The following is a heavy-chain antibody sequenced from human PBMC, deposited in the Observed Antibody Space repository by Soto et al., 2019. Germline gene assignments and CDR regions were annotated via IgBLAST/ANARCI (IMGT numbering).Heavy chain of an antibody. CDR3: ARDYGSGHNWFDP. Sequence: QVQLVQSGAEVKKPGASVKVSCKASGYTFTGYYMHWVRQAPGQGLEWMGWINPNSGGTNYAQKCQGRVTMTRDTSISTAYMELSRLRSDDTAVYYCARDYGSGHNWFDPWGQGTLVTVAS. J-gene: IGHJ5*02. V-gene: IGHV1-2*02. CDR2: INPNSGGT. CDR1: GYTFTGYY. D-gene: IGHD3-10*01.